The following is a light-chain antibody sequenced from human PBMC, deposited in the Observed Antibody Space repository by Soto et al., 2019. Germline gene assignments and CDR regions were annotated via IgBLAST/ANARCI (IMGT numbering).Light chain of an antibody. Sequence: EVVLTQSPGALSLSPGERATLSCRASQSVTSNYLAWYQQKSGQAPRLLIYAVSRRATGIPDRFSGSGSGTDFTLTVSRLAAEVLAVYYCQQYGGVPFTFGPGTKVDIK. V-gene: IGKV3-20*01. CDR2: AVS. CDR1: QSVTSNY. J-gene: IGKJ3*01. CDR3: QQYGGVPFT.